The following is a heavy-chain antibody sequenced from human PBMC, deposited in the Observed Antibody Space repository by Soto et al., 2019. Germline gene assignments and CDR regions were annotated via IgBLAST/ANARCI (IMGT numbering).Heavy chain of an antibody. V-gene: IGHV3-30*18. CDR1: GFTFSSYG. D-gene: IGHD3-22*01. CDR2: ISYDGSNK. Sequence: GGSLRLSCAASGFTFSSYGMHWVRQAPGKGLEWVAVISYDGSNKYCADSVKGRFTISRDNSKNTLYLQMNSLRAEDTAVYYCANNYDMGLGYWGQGTLVTVSS. J-gene: IGHJ4*02. CDR3: ANNYDMGLGY.